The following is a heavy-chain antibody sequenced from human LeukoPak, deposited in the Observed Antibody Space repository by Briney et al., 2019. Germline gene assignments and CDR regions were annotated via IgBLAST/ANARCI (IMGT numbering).Heavy chain of an antibody. D-gene: IGHD1-26*01. CDR1: GCTFSSYA. CDR2: ISGSGGST. J-gene: IGHJ4*02. V-gene: IGHV3-23*01. Sequence: GGSLRLSCAASGCTFSSYAMSLVRQAPGKGLEWVSPISGSGGSTYYADSVKGRFTISRDNSKNTLYLQMNSLRAEDTAVYYSTDVVGATTRGYFDYWGQGTLVTVSS. CDR3: TDVVGATTRGYFDY.